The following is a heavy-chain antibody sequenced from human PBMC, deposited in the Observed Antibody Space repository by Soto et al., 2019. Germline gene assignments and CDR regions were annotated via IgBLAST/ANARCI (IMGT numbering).Heavy chain of an antibody. J-gene: IGHJ5*02. CDR1: GGSISPYY. V-gene: IGHV4-59*08. Sequence: PSETLSLTCTFSGGSISPYYWSWIRQPPGKGLEWVGYIYYGGSTSYNPSLKSRVTISLETSKSQFSLRLSSVTAADTAVYYCARLGEYYQSHDPWGAGTLVTVSS. CDR3: ARLGEYYQSHDP. D-gene: IGHD4-17*01. CDR2: IYYGGST.